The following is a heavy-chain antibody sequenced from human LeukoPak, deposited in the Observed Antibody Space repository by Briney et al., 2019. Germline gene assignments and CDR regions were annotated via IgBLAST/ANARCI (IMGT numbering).Heavy chain of an antibody. J-gene: IGHJ4*02. V-gene: IGHV4-59*08. CDR2: MSYSGNS. CDR1: GGSISTYY. CDR3: ARNGGGWSFDY. Sequence: SETLSLTCTVSGGSISTYYWSWIRQSPGKGLEWIGYMSYSGNSNYSPSLESRVTVSVDTSKNQFSLKLTSVTAVDTAVYYCARNGGGWSFDYWGQGTLVTVSS. D-gene: IGHD6-19*01.